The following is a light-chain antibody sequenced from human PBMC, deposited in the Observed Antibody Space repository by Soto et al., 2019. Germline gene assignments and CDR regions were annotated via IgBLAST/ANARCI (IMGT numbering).Light chain of an antibody. V-gene: IGLV2-23*01. Sequence: QSALTQPASVSGSPGQSITISCTGTSSDVGSYNLVSWYQQHPGKAPKLMIYEGSKRPSGVSNRFSGSKSGNTASLTISGLQAADEADYYCCSYAGSSTPGVFGGGTKLTVL. CDR2: EGS. J-gene: IGLJ2*01. CDR1: SSDVGSYNL. CDR3: CSYAGSSTPGV.